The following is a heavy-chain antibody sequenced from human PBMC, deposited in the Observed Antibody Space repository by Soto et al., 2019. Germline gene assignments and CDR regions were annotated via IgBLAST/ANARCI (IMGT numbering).Heavy chain of an antibody. Sequence: QVQLVESGGGVDQPGRSLRLSCAASGFTFSSYAMHWVRQAPGKGLEWVAVISYDGSNKYYADSVKGRFTISRDNSKNTLYLQMNSLRAEDTAVYYCARDLRGSAVAVQYYFDYWGQGTLVTVSS. V-gene: IGHV3-30-3*01. CDR2: ISYDGSNK. CDR1: GFTFSSYA. CDR3: ARDLRGSAVAVQYYFDY. D-gene: IGHD6-19*01. J-gene: IGHJ4*02.